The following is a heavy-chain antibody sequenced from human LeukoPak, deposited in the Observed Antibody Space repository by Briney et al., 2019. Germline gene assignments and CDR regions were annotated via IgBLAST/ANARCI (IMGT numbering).Heavy chain of an antibody. Sequence: PSETLSLTCTVSGGSISSYYWSWIRQPPGKGLEWIGYIYYSGTTNYNPSLRSRVTISVDTSKNQFSLKLSSVTAADTAVYYCARGVYIAAAQYGYWGQGTLVTVSS. J-gene: IGHJ4*02. CDR3: ARGVYIAAAQYGY. CDR1: GGSISSYY. D-gene: IGHD6-13*01. CDR2: IYYSGTT. V-gene: IGHV4-59*01.